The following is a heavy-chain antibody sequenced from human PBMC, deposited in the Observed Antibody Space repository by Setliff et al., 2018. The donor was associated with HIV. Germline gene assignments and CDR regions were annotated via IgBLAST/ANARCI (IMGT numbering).Heavy chain of an antibody. CDR1: EYMILAYK. J-gene: IGHJ3*01. CDR3: ARPRVFDSFDV. Sequence: ASVKVSCKATEYMILAYKMNWVRQAPGQGLEWIGRISPNNGAADYAPKFQGRVRMTLDTSISTAYLEIPRLTSDDAAVYYCARPRVFDSFDVWGQGTMVTVSS. CDR2: ISPNNGAA. V-gene: IGHV1-2*06.